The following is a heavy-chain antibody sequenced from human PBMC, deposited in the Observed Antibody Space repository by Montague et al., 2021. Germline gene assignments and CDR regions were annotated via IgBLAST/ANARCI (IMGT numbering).Heavy chain of an antibody. CDR3: VRSCSVTNCYTGDAFDV. CDR2: ISGGGGNT. D-gene: IGHD3-16*02. CDR1: GFSFNYYA. V-gene: IGHV3-23*01. J-gene: IGHJ3*01. Sequence: SLRLSCAASGFSFNYYAMAWVRQAPGKGLEWVSAISGGGGNTYYADSVKGRFTIPRDNAKNTLYLQMNSLEAEDTAIYYCVRSCSVTNCYTGDAFDVWGHGTMVTVSS.